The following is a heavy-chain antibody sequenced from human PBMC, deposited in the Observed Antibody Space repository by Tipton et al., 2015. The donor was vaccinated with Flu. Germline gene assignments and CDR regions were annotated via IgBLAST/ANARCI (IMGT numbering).Heavy chain of an antibody. D-gene: IGHD3-3*01. J-gene: IGHJ6*03. CDR2: IWYDGSKK. Sequence: SLRLSCAASGFSFNIHGMHWVRQAPGKGLEWVAFIWYDGSKKYYVDSVKGRFTISRDDSKNTVSLHMNSLRAEDTGVYYCARDGPEWNYFAYMDVWGKGTTVTVSS. CDR1: GFSFNIHG. V-gene: IGHV3-33*01. CDR3: ARDGPEWNYFAYMDV.